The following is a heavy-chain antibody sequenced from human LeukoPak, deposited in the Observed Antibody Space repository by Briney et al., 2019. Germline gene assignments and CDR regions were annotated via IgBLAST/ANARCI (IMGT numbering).Heavy chain of an antibody. CDR1: GYTFTSYD. Sequence: ASVKVSCKASGYTFTSYDINWVRQAPGQGLEWMGWINPNSGGTNYAQKFQGRVTMTRDTSISTAYMEVSRVRSDDTAVYYCARAQATRYFYYMDVWGKGTTVTVSS. CDR2: INPNSGGT. V-gene: IGHV1-2*02. CDR3: ARAQATRYFYYMDV. J-gene: IGHJ6*03.